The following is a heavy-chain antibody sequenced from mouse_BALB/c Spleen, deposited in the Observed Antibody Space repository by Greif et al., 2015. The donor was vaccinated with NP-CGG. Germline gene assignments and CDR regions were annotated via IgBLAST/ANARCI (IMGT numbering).Heavy chain of an antibody. V-gene: IGHV1-7*01. CDR3: ARRDSSGYGY. J-gene: IGHJ2*01. D-gene: IGHD3-2*01. CDR1: GYTFTSYW. CDR2: INPSTGYT. Sequence: QVQLQQSGAELAKPGASVKMPCKASGYTFTSYWMHWVKQRPGQGLEWIGYINPSTGYTEYNQKFKDKATLTADKSSSTAYMQLSSLTSEDSAVYYCARRDSSGYGYWGRGTTLTVSS.